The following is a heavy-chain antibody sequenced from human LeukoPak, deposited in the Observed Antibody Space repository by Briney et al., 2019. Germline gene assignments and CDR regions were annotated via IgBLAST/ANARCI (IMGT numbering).Heavy chain of an antibody. CDR2: ISGRTGGT. D-gene: IGHD5-12*01. CDR3: AKCGNSGCHLIDY. Sequence: PGGSLRLSCAASGFTFSSYTMNCVRQAPGKGLEWVSAISGRTGGTYYADSVKGRFTISRDNSKSTLYLQMDSLRAEDTAVYYCAKCGNSGCHLIDYWGQGTLVTVSS. J-gene: IGHJ4*02. V-gene: IGHV3-23*01. CDR1: GFTFSSYT.